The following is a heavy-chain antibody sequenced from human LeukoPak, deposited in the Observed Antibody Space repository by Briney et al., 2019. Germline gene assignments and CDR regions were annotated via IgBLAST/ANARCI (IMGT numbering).Heavy chain of an antibody. CDR3: AIIAVAGNFPFDY. J-gene: IGHJ4*02. CDR1: GFTFSSCG. CDR2: ISYDGSNK. V-gene: IGHV3-30*03. Sequence: PGGSLRLSCAASGFTFSSCGMHWVRQAPGKGLEWVAVISYDGSNKYYADSVKGRFTISRDNSKNTLYLQMNSLRAEDTAVYYCAIIAVAGNFPFDYWGQGTLVTVSS. D-gene: IGHD6-19*01.